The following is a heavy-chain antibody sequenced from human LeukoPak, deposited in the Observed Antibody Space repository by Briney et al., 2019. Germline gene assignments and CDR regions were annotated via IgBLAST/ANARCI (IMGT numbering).Heavy chain of an antibody. Sequence: GGSLRLSCAASGFTFSTNWMSWVRQAPGKGLEWVANIKQDGSEKNYVDSVKGRFTISRDNAKSSLYLQMNSLRVGDTAVYYCAKAGNGFGYWGQGALVTVSS. CDR2: IKQDGSEK. D-gene: IGHD2-8*01. J-gene: IGHJ4*02. CDR3: AKAGNGFGY. CDR1: GFTFSTNW. V-gene: IGHV3-7*01.